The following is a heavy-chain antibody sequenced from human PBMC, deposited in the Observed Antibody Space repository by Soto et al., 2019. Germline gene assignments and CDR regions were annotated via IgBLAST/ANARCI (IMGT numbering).Heavy chain of an antibody. Sequence: GGSPRLSCAAPGFTVTDYYMSWVPPAPGKGLEWVSYISSSSSYTNYADSVKGRFTISRDNAKNSLYLQMNSLRAEDTAVYYCARDDRIAAAVDYWGQGTLVTVSS. V-gene: IGHV3-11*06. J-gene: IGHJ4*02. CDR2: ISSSSSYT. D-gene: IGHD6-13*01. CDR3: ARDDRIAAAVDY. CDR1: GFTVTDYY.